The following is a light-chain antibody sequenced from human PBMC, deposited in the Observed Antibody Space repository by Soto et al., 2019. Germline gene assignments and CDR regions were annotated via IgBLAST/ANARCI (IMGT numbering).Light chain of an antibody. Sequence: EIVMTQSPANLSVSPGERATLSCRASQSVSSNLAWYQQKPGQGPRLLIYGASTRATSIPARFSGSGSGTEFTLTITSLQSEDFAVYYRQQYNKWPPYTFGQGTKLEIK. CDR1: QSVSSN. CDR3: QQYNKWPPYT. J-gene: IGKJ2*01. V-gene: IGKV3-15*01. CDR2: GAS.